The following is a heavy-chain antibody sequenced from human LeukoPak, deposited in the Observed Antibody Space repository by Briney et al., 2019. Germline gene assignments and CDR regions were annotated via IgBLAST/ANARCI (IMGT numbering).Heavy chain of an antibody. CDR1: GGSFSGYY. CDR2: INHSGST. Sequence: PSETLSLTCAVHGGSFSGYYWSWIRQPPGKGLEWMGEINHSGSTNYNPSLKSRVTISVDTSKNQFSLKLSSVTAADTAVYYCARGYYDFWSGYYKPLYYFDYWGQGTLVTVSS. V-gene: IGHV4-34*01. D-gene: IGHD3-3*01. J-gene: IGHJ4*02. CDR3: ARGYYDFWSGYYKPLYYFDY.